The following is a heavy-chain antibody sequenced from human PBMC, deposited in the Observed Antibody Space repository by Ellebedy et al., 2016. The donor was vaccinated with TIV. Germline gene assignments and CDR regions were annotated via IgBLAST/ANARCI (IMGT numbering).Heavy chain of an antibody. CDR1: GGSFSSYG. J-gene: IGHJ4*02. CDR2: IIAIFGTT. CDR3: ARHIGYSNGPSEY. D-gene: IGHD6-19*01. Sequence: SVKVSCKASGGSFSSYGINWVRQAPGQGLEWIGGIIAIFGTTKYAQKFQGRLTITADQLTTTSYMELSGLTFEDTAVYFCARHIGYSNGPSEYWGQGTLVTVSS. V-gene: IGHV1-69*13.